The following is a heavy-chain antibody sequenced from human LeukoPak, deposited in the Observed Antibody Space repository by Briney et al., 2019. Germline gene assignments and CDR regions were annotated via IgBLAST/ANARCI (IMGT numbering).Heavy chain of an antibody. V-gene: IGHV4-39*01. Sequence: SETLSLTCTVSGGSISSSSYYWGWIRQPPGKGLEWIGSIYYSGSTYYNPSLKSRVTISVDTSKNQFSLKLSSVTAADTAVYYCARQKGYSSGWYFDYWGQGTLVTVFS. J-gene: IGHJ4*02. CDR3: ARQKGYSSGWYFDY. CDR2: IYYSGST. CDR1: GGSISSSSYY. D-gene: IGHD6-19*01.